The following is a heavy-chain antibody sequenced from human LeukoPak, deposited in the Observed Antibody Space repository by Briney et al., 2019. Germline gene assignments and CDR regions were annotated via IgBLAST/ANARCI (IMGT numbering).Heavy chain of an antibody. Sequence: GGSLRLSCAASGFTVSDNYMTWVRQAPGKGLEWVSSIYSAGATHYAESVKGRFTISRDNSKNTLYLQMNSLRAEDMAVYYCARDSGVDAHIDYWGQGTLVTVSA. CDR1: GFTVSDNY. D-gene: IGHD3-3*01. V-gene: IGHV3-53*01. CDR3: ARDSGVDAHIDY. J-gene: IGHJ4*02. CDR2: IYSAGAT.